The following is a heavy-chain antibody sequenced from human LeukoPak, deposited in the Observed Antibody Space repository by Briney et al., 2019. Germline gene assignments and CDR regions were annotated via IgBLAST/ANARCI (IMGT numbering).Heavy chain of an antibody. CDR2: ITSGGTA. CDR1: GFTFSNSA. J-gene: IGHJ4*02. CDR3: ARDKAHAAADY. Sequence: GGSLRLSCAASGFTFSNSAMNWVRQAPGRGLEWVSAITSGGTAPYPDSVKGRFTISRDNSKNTLYLQMDSLRAEDTAVYHCARDKAHAAADYWGQGTLVTVSS. V-gene: IGHV3-23*01. D-gene: IGHD6-13*01.